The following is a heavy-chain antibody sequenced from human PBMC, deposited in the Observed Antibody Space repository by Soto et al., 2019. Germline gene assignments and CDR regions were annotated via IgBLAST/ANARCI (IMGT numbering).Heavy chain of an antibody. D-gene: IGHD3-16*01. CDR3: ANALGLYYFDY. J-gene: IGHJ4*02. CDR1: GYTFTRYG. CDR2: INPSVGST. V-gene: IGHV1-46*01. Sequence: ASVKVSCKASGYTFTRYGIGWARQAPGQGLEWVGVINPSVGSTNYAQKFQGRVTITRDTSASTAYMELSSLRSEDTAVYYCANALGLYYFDYWGQGTLVTVSS.